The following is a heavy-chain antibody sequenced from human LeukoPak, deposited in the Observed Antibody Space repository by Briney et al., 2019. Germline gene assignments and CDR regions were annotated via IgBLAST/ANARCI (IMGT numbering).Heavy chain of an antibody. J-gene: IGHJ4*02. V-gene: IGHV4-39*07. Sequence: PSETLSLTCTVSGGSISSSSYYWGWIRQPPGKGPEWIVSMYYSGSTFYNPSLKSRVTTSVDTSKNQFSLKLSSVTAADTAVYYCARLSGQWLVADWSQGTLVTVSS. CDR3: ARLSGQWLVAD. CDR1: GGSISSSSYY. CDR2: MYYSGST. D-gene: IGHD6-19*01.